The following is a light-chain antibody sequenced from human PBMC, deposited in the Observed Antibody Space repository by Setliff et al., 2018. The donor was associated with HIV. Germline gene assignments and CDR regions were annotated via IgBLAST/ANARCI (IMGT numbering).Light chain of an antibody. Sequence: QSALTQPASVSRSPGQSITISCTGTSSDVGNYDLVSWYHHPPGKAPKLIIYGVTKRPSGVSNRFSGSKSGNTASLTISGLQAEDEGDYYCCSHARYRTYVFGTGTKVTVL. V-gene: IGLV2-23*02. CDR1: SSDVGNYDL. CDR2: GVT. CDR3: CSHARYRTYV. J-gene: IGLJ1*01.